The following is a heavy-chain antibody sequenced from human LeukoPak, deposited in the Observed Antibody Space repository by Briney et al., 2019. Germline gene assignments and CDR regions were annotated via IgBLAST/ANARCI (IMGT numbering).Heavy chain of an antibody. CDR2: INPNSGGT. V-gene: IGHV1-2*04. Sequence: ASVKVSCKASGYTFTGYYMHWVRQAPGQGLEWMGWINPNSGGTNYAQKFQGWVTMTRDTSISTAYMELSSLRSEDTAVYYCARDKGAVAGSPLDYWGQGTLVTVSS. D-gene: IGHD6-19*01. J-gene: IGHJ4*02. CDR3: ARDKGAVAGSPLDY. CDR1: GYTFTGYY.